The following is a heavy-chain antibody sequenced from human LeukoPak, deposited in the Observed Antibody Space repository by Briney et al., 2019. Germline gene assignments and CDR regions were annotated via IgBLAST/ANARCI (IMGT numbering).Heavy chain of an antibody. CDR3: ARAMRRGSDVTDY. CDR2: ISYDGSNK. CDR1: GCTFSSYA. Sequence: PGGSLRLSCAASGCTFSSYAMHWVRQAPGKGLEWVAVISYDGSNKYYADSVKGRFTISRDNSKNTLYLQMNSLRAEDTAVYYCARAMRRGSDVTDYWGQGTLVTVSS. V-gene: IGHV3-30-3*01. D-gene: IGHD1-26*01. J-gene: IGHJ4*02.